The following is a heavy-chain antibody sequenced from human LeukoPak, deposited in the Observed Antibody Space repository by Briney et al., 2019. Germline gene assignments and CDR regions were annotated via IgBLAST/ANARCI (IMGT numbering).Heavy chain of an antibody. D-gene: IGHD6-19*01. V-gene: IGHV1-8*01. CDR2: MNPNSGNT. Sequence: ASAKVSCKASGYTFTSYDINWVRQATGQGLEWMGWMNPNSGNTGYAQKFQGRVTMTTDTSMSTAYMELRSLRSDDTAVYYCARRRAVAGVNWFDPWGQGTLVTVSS. CDR3: ARRRAVAGVNWFDP. J-gene: IGHJ5*02. CDR1: GYTFTSYD.